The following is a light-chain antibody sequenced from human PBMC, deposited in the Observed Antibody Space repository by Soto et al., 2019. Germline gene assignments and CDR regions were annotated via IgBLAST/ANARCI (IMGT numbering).Light chain of an antibody. CDR3: QSYDGSVV. Sequence: QSVLTQPPSVAGAPGQRVTISCTGSDSNIGAGYAVHWYPQLPGAAPKLLIYANNDRPSGGPDRFSGSRSDTSASLAITGLQAEDEGDYYCQSYDGSVVFGGGTKLTVL. J-gene: IGLJ2*01. CDR1: DSNIGAGYA. CDR2: ANN. V-gene: IGLV1-40*01.